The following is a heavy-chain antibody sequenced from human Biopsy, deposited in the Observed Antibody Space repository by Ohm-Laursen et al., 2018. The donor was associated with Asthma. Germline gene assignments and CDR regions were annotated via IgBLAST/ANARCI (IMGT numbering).Heavy chain of an antibody. J-gene: IGHJ6*02. CDR1: GDSLRSTNY. CDR3: ARVASYGDLYFGIDV. Sequence: SQTLSLTCTVSGDSLRSTNYWAWVRQPPGNRLEWIGFVFWSGTTHYNRSLERRLSISIDTTRNEFSMTLRSVTAADTAVYFCARVASYGDLYFGIDVWGPGTTVSVS. V-gene: IGHV4-30-4*08. CDR2: VFWSGTT. D-gene: IGHD4-17*01.